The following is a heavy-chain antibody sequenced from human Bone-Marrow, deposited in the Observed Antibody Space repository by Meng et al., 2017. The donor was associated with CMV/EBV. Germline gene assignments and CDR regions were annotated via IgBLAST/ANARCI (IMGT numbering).Heavy chain of an antibody. CDR2: IYPGDSDT. CDR3: ARHEYCSSTSCYMGEAFDI. Sequence: YWSWIRQPPGKGLEWMGIIYPGDSDTRYSPSFQGQVTISADKSISTAYLQWSSLKASDTAMYYCARHEYCSSTSCYMGEAFDIWGQGTMVTVSS. CDR1: YW. V-gene: IGHV5-51*01. D-gene: IGHD2-2*02. J-gene: IGHJ3*02.